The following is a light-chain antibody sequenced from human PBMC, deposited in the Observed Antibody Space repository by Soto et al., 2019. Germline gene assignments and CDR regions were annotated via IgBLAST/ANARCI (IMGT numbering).Light chain of an antibody. CDR3: QQYGSSHLT. CDR1: QSVAGSS. J-gene: IGKJ4*01. V-gene: IGKV3-20*01. Sequence: EIMLTQSPGTLSLSPGDRATLSCRASQSVAGSSLAWYQQKPAQAPRLLIYAASNRATGIPARFSGSGSGTDFSLIINGLEPEDFAVYFCQQYGSSHLTFGGGIKVDIK. CDR2: AAS.